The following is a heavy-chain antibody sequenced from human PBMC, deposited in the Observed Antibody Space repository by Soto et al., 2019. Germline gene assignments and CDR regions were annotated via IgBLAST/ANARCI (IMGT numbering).Heavy chain of an antibody. V-gene: IGHV4-59*11. D-gene: IGHD3-9*01. Sequence: QVQLQESAPGLVKPSETLSLTCSVSGDSLRNHYWSWIRQPPGSRLEWLGHIFYSGDTSSYNPSLKSRVSMSVATSKNQFSLKLRSVSADDTAVYFCARVSYFRGFDWLFAFDSWGQGALVTVSS. CDR3: ARVSYFRGFDWLFAFDS. CDR1: GDSLRNHY. CDR2: IFYSGDTS. J-gene: IGHJ4*02.